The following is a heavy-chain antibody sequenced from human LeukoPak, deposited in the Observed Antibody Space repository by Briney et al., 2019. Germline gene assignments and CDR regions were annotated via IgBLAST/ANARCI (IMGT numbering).Heavy chain of an antibody. Sequence: PSETLSLTCTVSATSISSYYWSWIRQPPGKGLEWIGYIYYTGSTDYNPSLKSRVTIPIDTSKNQFSLKLSSVTAADTAVYYCARHVRDYASLAYWGQGTLVTVSS. J-gene: IGHJ4*02. CDR1: ATSISSYY. V-gene: IGHV4-59*08. D-gene: IGHD2-2*01. CDR2: IYYTGST. CDR3: ARHVRDYASLAY.